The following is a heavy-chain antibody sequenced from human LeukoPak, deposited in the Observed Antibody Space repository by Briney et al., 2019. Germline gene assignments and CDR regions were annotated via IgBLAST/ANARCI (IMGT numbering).Heavy chain of an antibody. CDR2: IYYSGST. CDR3: ARDSYGDPQYWYFDL. Sequence: PSETLSLTCTVSGGSVSSGGYCWSWIRQHPGKGLEWIGCIYYSGSTYYNPSLKSRVTISVDTSKNQFSLKLSSVTAADTAVYYCARDSYGDPQYWYFDLWGRGTLVTVSS. D-gene: IGHD4-17*01. CDR1: GGSVSSGGYC. J-gene: IGHJ2*01. V-gene: IGHV4-31*03.